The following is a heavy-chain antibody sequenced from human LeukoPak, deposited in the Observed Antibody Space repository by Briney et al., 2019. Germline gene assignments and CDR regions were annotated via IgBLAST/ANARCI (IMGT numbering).Heavy chain of an antibody. CDR3: ARYLDYYGSGTYEY. D-gene: IGHD3-10*01. Sequence: PSETLSLTCTVSGGSISSYYRSWIRQPPGKGLEWIAYIHYNGYTNYNPSLKSRVTIPVDTSKNQFSLKLSSVTAADTAVYYCARYLDYYGSGTYEYWGQGTLVTVSS. CDR2: IHYNGYT. J-gene: IGHJ4*02. CDR1: GGSISSYY. V-gene: IGHV4-59*08.